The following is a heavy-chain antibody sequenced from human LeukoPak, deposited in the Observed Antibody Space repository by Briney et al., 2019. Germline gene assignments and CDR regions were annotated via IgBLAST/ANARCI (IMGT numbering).Heavy chain of an antibody. CDR3: ARVRCSGGSCPYYYYYYYMDV. CDR1: GGSISSSSYY. J-gene: IGHJ6*03. CDR2: IHYSGST. D-gene: IGHD2-15*01. Sequence: SETLSLTCTVSGGSISSSSYYWAWIRQPPGKGLEWIGSIHYSGSTYYNPSLQSRVTISIDTAKNQFSLKLRFVTAADTAVYYCARVRCSGGSCPYYYYYYYMDVWGKGTTVTVSS. V-gene: IGHV4-39*07.